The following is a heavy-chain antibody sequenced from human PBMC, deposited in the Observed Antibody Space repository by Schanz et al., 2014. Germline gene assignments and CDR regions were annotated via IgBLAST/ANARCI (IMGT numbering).Heavy chain of an antibody. V-gene: IGHV3-53*01. D-gene: IGHD5-12*01. CDR3: ARDEGRDGYNLAFDV. CDR2: IYINSGST. CDR1: GFSVSTNY. Sequence: EVQLVESGGGLIQPGGSLRLSCAVSGFSVSTNYMSWVRQAPGKGLEWVSSIYINSGSTNYADSVKGRFIISRDSSKNTLLLQMNSLRAEDTAVYFCARDEGRDGYNLAFDVWGQGTLVTVSS. J-gene: IGHJ3*01.